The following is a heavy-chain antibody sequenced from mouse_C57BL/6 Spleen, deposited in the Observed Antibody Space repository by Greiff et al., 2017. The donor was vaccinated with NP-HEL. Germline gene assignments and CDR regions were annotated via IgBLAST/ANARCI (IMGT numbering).Heavy chain of an antibody. CDR2: IDPSDSYT. CDR3: ARRRASYFDY. J-gene: IGHJ2*01. CDR1: GYTFTSYW. V-gene: IGHV1-69*01. Sequence: QVQLQQPGAELVMPGASVKLSCKASGYTFTSYWMHWVKQRPGQGLEWIGEIDPSDSYTNYNQKFKGKSTLTVDKSSSTAYMQLSSLTSEDSAVYYCARRRASYFDYWGQGTTLTVSS. D-gene: IGHD3-1*01.